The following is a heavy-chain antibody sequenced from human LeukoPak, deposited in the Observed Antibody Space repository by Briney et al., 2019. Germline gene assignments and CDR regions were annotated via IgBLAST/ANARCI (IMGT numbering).Heavy chain of an antibody. J-gene: IGHJ2*01. CDR3: ARDRGTYYYDSSGSDWYFDL. CDR1: GYTFTSYY. V-gene: IGHV1-46*01. CDR2: INPSGGST. Sequence: ASVKVSCKASGYTFTSYYMHWVRQAPGQGLEWMGIINPSGGSTSYAQKFQGRVTMTRDMSTSTVYMELSSLRSADTAVYYCARDRGTYYYDSSGSDWYFDLWGRGTLVTVSS. D-gene: IGHD3-22*01.